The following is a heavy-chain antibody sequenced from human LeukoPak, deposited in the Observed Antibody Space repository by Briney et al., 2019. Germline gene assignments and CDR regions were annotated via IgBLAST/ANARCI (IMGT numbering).Heavy chain of an antibody. J-gene: IGHJ5*02. V-gene: IGHV1-69*05. CDR2: IIPIFGTA. Sequence: SVKVSCKASGGTFSSYAISWVRQAPGQGLEWMGGIIPIFGTANYAQKFQGRVTITTDESTSTAYMELSSLRSEDTAVYYCARGKLWFGEGDWFDPWGQGTLVTVSS. CDR1: GGTFSSYA. CDR3: ARGKLWFGEGDWFDP. D-gene: IGHD3-10*01.